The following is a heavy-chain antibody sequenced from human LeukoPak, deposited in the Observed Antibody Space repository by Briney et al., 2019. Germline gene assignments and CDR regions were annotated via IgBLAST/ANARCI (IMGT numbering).Heavy chain of an antibody. CDR1: GYTFTSYG. CDR2: ISAYNDNT. Sequence: GASVKVSCKASGYTFTSYGISWVRQAPGQGLEWMGWISAYNDNTNYAQKLQGRVTMTTDTSTSTAYMELRSLRSDDTAVYYCARDREAYDILTGLFDYWGQGTLVTVSS. V-gene: IGHV1-18*04. CDR3: ARDREAYDILTGLFDY. J-gene: IGHJ4*02. D-gene: IGHD3-9*01.